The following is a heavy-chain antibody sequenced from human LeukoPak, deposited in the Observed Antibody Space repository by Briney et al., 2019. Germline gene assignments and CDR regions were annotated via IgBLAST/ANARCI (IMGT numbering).Heavy chain of an antibody. CDR1: GFTVSSNY. Sequence: GGSLRLSCAASGFTVSSNYMSWVRQAPGKGLEWVSVIYSGGSTYYADSVKGRFTISRDNSKNTLYLQMNSLRAEDTAVYYCARVDDYVWGSYRYMDYFDYWGQGTLVTVSS. V-gene: IGHV3-53*01. J-gene: IGHJ4*02. CDR2: IYSGGST. D-gene: IGHD3-16*02. CDR3: ARVDDYVWGSYRYMDYFDY.